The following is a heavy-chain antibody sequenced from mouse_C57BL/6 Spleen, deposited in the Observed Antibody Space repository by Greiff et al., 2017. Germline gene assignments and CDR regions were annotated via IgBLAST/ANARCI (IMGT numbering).Heavy chain of an antibody. CDR2: INPYNGGT. CDR1: GYTLTDYY. D-gene: IGHD1-1*01. J-gene: IGHJ1*03. CDR3: ARRLYGSSYRYFDV. Sequence: EVQLQQSGPVLVKPGASVKMSCKASGYTLTDYYMNWVKQSHGKSLEWIGVINPYNGGTSYNQKFKGKATLTVDKSSSTAYMELNSLTSEDSAVYYCARRLYGSSYRYFDVWGTGTTVTVSS. V-gene: IGHV1-19*01.